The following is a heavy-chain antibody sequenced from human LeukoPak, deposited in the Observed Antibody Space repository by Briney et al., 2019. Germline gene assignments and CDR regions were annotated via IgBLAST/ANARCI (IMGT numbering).Heavy chain of an antibody. CDR1: GYTFTSYG. Sequence: ASVKVSCKASGYTFTSYGISWVRQAPGQGLEWMGWISAYNGNTNYAQKLQGRVTMTTDTSTSTAYMELRSPRSDDTAVYYCARDHSTMVRGVHDYWGQGTLVTVSS. D-gene: IGHD3-10*01. J-gene: IGHJ4*02. CDR3: ARDHSTMVRGVHDY. CDR2: ISAYNGNT. V-gene: IGHV1-18*01.